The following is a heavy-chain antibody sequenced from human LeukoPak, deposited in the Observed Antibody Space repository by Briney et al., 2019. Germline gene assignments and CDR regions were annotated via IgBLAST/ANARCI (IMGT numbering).Heavy chain of an antibody. CDR3: ATASVVAGFDY. CDR2: IYSGGST. D-gene: IGHD6-19*01. CDR1: GFTVGSNY. V-gene: IGHV3-66*01. Sequence: GGSLRLSCAASGFTVGSNYMTWVRQAPGKGLEWVPIIYSGGSTYYADSVKGRFTISRDNSKNTLYLQMNSLRAEDTAVYYCATASVVAGFDYWGQGTLVTVSS. J-gene: IGHJ4*02.